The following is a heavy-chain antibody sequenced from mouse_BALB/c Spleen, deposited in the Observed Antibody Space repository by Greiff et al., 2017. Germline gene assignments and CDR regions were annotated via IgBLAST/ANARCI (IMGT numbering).Heavy chain of an antibody. V-gene: IGHV14-1*02. Sequence: EVQLQQSGAELVRPGALVKLSCKASGFNIKDYYMHWVKQRPEQGLEWIGWIDPENGNTIYDPKFQGKASITADTSSNTAYLQLSSLTSEDTAVYYCARLYYYAMDYWGQGTSVTVSS. J-gene: IGHJ4*01. CDR2: IDPENGNT. CDR3: ARLYYYAMDY. CDR1: GFNIKDYY.